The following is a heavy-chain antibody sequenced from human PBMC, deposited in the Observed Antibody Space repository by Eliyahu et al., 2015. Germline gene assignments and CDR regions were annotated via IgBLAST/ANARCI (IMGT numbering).Heavy chain of an antibody. V-gene: IGHV3-33*01. D-gene: IGHD6-19*01. Sequence: QVQLVESGGGVVQPGRSLRLSCAASGFSFSSYGMHWVRQAPGKGLEWVAVIWYDGSNKYYADSVKGRFTISRDNSKNTLYLQMNSLRTEDTAVFYCARDPGEQWLVSREAYGSFDIWGQGTMVTVSS. CDR1: GFSFSSYG. CDR2: IWYDGSNK. J-gene: IGHJ3*02. CDR3: ARDPGEQWLVSREAYGSFDI.